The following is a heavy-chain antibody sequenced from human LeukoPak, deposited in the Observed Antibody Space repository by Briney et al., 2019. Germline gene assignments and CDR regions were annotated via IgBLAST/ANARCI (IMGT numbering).Heavy chain of an antibody. CDR1: GGSISSYY. V-gene: IGHV4-59*01. CDR3: ARVTGYMIEDYFDY. J-gene: IGHJ4*02. D-gene: IGHD3-22*01. Sequence: SETLSLTCTVSGGSISSYYWSWLRQPPGKGLGWLGYIYYSGSTDYNPSLKSRVTISVETSKNQFSLKLSSVTAADTAVYYCARVTGYMIEDYFDYWGQGTLVTVSS. CDR2: IYYSGST.